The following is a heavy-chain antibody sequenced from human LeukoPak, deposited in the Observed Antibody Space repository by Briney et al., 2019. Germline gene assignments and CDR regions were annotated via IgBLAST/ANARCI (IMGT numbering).Heavy chain of an antibody. D-gene: IGHD6-13*01. CDR1: GGSFSGYY. CDR2: INHSGST. J-gene: IGHJ5*02. V-gene: IGHV4-34*01. Sequence: SETLSLTCAVYGGSFSGYYWSWIRQPPGKGLEWIGEINHSGSTNYNPSLKSRVTISVDTSKNQFPLKLSSVTAADTAVYYCARGRLVIAASRFDPWGQGTLVTVSS. CDR3: ARGRLVIAASRFDP.